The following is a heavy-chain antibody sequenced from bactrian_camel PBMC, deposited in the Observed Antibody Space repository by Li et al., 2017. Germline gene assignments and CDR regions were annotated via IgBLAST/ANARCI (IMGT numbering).Heavy chain of an antibody. J-gene: IGHJ6*01. CDR2: IATGSGNT. CDR1: TYSHRPYC. CDR3: AADIHCIGVRIERNDFRY. D-gene: IGHD3*01. V-gene: IGHV3S31*01. Sequence: VQLVESGGGSVQDGGSLRLSCEATTYSHRPYCMGWFRQAPGKDREGVARIATGSGNTYYADSVKGRFTISQDNAKNMLYLQLNSLKPEDTAMYYCAADIHCIGVRIERNDFRYWGQGTQVTVS.